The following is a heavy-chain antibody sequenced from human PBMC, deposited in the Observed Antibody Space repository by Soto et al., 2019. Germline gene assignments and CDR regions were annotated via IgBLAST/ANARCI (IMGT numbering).Heavy chain of an antibody. CDR1: GFTFGTYG. CDR2: INHSGRT. D-gene: IGHD6-6*01. Sequence: GSMRLSXAASGFTFGTYGMHWVRQAPGKGLEWIGEINHSGRTNYKSSLESRVTISIDKSETQFSLKLNSVTAADTAVYYCARQGTSSSGFDYWGQGTLVTVSS. V-gene: IGHV4-34*01. J-gene: IGHJ4*02. CDR3: ARQGTSSSGFDY.